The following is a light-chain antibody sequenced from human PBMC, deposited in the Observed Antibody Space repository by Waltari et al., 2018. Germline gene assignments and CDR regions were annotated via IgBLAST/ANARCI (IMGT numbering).Light chain of an antibody. CDR1: QCLSKY. J-gene: IGKJ1*01. Sequence: IVLTQSPGPLSLSPGEGATLSCRARQCLSKYLASYQQKPGQAPRLHIYHASSRAAGIPDRFSGNGSGTDFSRTFGRLEHEDFAVYYCQRYESLPVTFGRVTKGEIK. CDR2: HAS. CDR3: QRYESLPVT. V-gene: IGKV3-20*01.